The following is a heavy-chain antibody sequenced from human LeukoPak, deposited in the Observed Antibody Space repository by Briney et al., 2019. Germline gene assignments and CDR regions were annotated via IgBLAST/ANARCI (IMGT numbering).Heavy chain of an antibody. V-gene: IGHV3-74*01. CDR3: AKVTDSSGWYYAFDI. D-gene: IGHD6-19*01. CDR2: INTDGSST. CDR1: GFTFSTYR. Sequence: GGSLRLSCAASGFTFSTYRMHWVRQAPGKGLVWVSLINTDGSSTTYADSVKGRFTISRDNSKNTLYLQMNSLRAEDTAVYYCAKVTDSSGWYYAFDIWGQGTMVTVSS. J-gene: IGHJ3*02.